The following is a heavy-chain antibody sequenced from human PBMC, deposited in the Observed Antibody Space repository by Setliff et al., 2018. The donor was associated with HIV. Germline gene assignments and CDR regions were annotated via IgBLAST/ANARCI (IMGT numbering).Heavy chain of an antibody. D-gene: IGHD6-6*01. Sequence: SETLSLTCGISGGSFSGFYWAWIRQPPGKGLEWIGEINYSGKTNKSPSLKSRATISADTSRTQFSLNLISVTAADTAVYYCARATYGSRAGTGLYFDSWGQGALVTVSS. CDR3: ARATYGSRAGTGLYFDS. CDR2: INYSGKT. V-gene: IGHV4-34*04. CDR1: GGSFSGFY. J-gene: IGHJ4*02.